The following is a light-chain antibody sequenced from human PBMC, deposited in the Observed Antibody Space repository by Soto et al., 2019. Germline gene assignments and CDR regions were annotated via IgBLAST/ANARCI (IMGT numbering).Light chain of an antibody. V-gene: IGKV1-33*01. CDR3: QLYDSLPMYT. Sequence: DIQVTQSPSSLSASVGDTVTITCQASQDIFNFLNWYQQKPGKAPKLLIYDASTLETRVPSRFSGSGSGTDFTFTIASLQPDDFATYYCQLYDSLPMYTFGQGTKLEIK. J-gene: IGKJ2*01. CDR1: QDIFNF. CDR2: DAS.